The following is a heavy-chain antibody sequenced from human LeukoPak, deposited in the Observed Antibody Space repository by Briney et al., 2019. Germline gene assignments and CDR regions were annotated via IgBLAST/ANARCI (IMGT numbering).Heavy chain of an antibody. Sequence: SETLSLTCAVSGGSISSGAYSWSWIRQPPGKGLEWIGYIYQSGTTYYNPSLKSRVTISADRSKNQFSLNLSSVTAADTAVYYCARDLRGELDYWGQGTLVTASS. J-gene: IGHJ4*02. V-gene: IGHV4-30-2*01. CDR2: IYQSGTT. D-gene: IGHD5/OR15-5a*01. CDR1: GGSISSGAYS. CDR3: ARDLRGELDY.